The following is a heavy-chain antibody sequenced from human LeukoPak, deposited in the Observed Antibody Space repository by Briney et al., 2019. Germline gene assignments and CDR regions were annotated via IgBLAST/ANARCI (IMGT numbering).Heavy chain of an antibody. V-gene: IGHV1-69*13. J-gene: IGHJ3*02. CDR1: GGTFSSYA. Sequence: ASVKVSCKASGGTFSSYAISWVRQAPGQGLEWMGGIIPIFGTANYAQKFQGRVTITADESTSTAYMELSSLRSEDTAVYYCARGAGQQLAHAFDIWGQGTMVTVSS. CDR3: ARGAGQQLAHAFDI. CDR2: IIPIFGTA. D-gene: IGHD6-13*01.